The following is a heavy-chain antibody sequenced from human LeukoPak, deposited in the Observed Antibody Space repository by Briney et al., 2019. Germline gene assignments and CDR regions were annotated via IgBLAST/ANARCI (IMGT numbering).Heavy chain of an antibody. CDR1: GGSISSYY. V-gene: IGHV4-38-2*02. CDR3: ARDIAAAGFGY. D-gene: IGHD6-13*01. J-gene: IGHJ4*02. Sequence: PSETLSLTCTVSGGSISSYYWSWIRQPPGKGLEWIGSIYHSGSTYYNPSLKSRVTISVDTSKNQFSLKLSSVTAADTAVYYCARDIAAAGFGYWGQGTLVTVSS. CDR2: IYHSGST.